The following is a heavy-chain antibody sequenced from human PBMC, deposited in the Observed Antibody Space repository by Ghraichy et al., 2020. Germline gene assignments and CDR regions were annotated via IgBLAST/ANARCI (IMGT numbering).Heavy chain of an antibody. D-gene: IGHD6-6*01. CDR2: INPNSGGT. Sequence: ASVKVSCKASGYTFTGYNIHWVRQAPGQGLEWMGWINPNSGGTVYAQKSQGRVTMTRDTSITTVYMGLSRLRSDDTAVYYCARGRRVAARHYYYDMDVWGQGTTVTVSS. CDR1: GYTFTGYN. V-gene: IGHV1-2*02. J-gene: IGHJ6*02. CDR3: ARGRRVAARHYYYDMDV.